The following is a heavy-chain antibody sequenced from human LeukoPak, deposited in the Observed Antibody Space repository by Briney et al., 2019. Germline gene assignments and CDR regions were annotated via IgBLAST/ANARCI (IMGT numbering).Heavy chain of an antibody. CDR1: GGSFSGYY. CDR3: AIQGSGELSLLNY. V-gene: IGHV4-34*01. J-gene: IGHJ4*02. CDR2: INHSGST. Sequence: SETLSLTCAVYGGSFSGYYWSGIRQPPGKGLEWIGEINHSGSTNYNPSLKSRVTISVDTSKNQFSLKLSSVTAADTAVYYCAIQGSGELSLLNYWGQGTLVTVSS. D-gene: IGHD3-16*02.